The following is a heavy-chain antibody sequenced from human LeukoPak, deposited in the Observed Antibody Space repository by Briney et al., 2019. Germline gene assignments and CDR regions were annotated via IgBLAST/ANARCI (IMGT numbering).Heavy chain of an antibody. J-gene: IGHJ6*03. CDR1: GDSISSYY. CDR2: MYPSGST. V-gene: IGHV4-4*07. D-gene: IGHD3-9*01. CDR3: ARGGPRYDILTGYYYYYYMDV. Sequence: SETLSLTCIVSGDSISSYYWSWIRQPAGKGLEWIGRMYPSGSTDYKPSLMSRVTLSVDTSKNQFSLKLSSVTAADTAVYYCARGGPRYDILTGYYYYYYMDVWGKGTTVTVSS.